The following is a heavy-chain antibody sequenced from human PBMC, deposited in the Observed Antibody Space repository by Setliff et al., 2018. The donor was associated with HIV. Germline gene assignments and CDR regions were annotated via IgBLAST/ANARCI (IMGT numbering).Heavy chain of an antibody. CDR1: GYTFTGYY. V-gene: IGHV1-2*02. J-gene: IGHJ4*02. CDR3: ARSDYAWGSSPDKLDY. CDR2: INPNSGGT. D-gene: IGHD3-16*01. Sequence: ASVKVSCKASGYTFTGYYMHWVRQAPGQGLEWMGWINPNSGGTDSAKKFQGRVTMSRETSISTAYMELSRLRSDDTAVHYCARSDYAWGSSPDKLDYWGQGTLVTVSS.